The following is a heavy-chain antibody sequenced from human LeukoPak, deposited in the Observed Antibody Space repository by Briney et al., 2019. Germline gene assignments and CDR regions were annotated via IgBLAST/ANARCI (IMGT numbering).Heavy chain of an antibody. CDR3: ARYIVSYPHDAFDI. CDR2: INHSGST. CDR1: GGSFSGYY. Sequence: TPSETLSLTCAVYGGSFSGYYWSWIRQPPGKGLEWIGEINHSGSTNCNPSLKSRVTISVDTSKKQFSLKLSSVTAANTAFYYCARYIVSYPHDAFDIWGQGTMVTVSS. D-gene: IGHD1-26*01. J-gene: IGHJ3*02. V-gene: IGHV4-34*01.